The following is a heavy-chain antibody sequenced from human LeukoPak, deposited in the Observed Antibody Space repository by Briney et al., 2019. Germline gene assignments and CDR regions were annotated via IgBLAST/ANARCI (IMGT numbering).Heavy chain of an antibody. J-gene: IGHJ4*02. CDR2: ISGSGGST. V-gene: IGHV3-23*01. CDR1: GFTFSSYA. Sequence: GGSLRLSCAASGFTFSSYAMSWVRQPPGKGLEWVSAISGSGGSTYYADSVKGRFTISRDNSKNTLYLQMNSLRAEDTAIYYCAKDRFASGDFDYWGQGTLVTVSS. CDR3: AKDRFASGDFDY. D-gene: IGHD1-26*01.